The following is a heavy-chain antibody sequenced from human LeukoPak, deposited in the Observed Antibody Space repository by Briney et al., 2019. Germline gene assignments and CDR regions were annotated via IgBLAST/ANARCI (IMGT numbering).Heavy chain of an antibody. V-gene: IGHV3-48*03. J-gene: IGHJ4*02. CDR2: ISSSSGI. CDR1: GFTFNSYE. Sequence: GGSLRLSCIASGFTFNSYEMSWVRQAPGKGLEWVSYISSSSGIFYADSVKGRFTISRDNAKNSLYLQMNSLRAEDTAVYYCARGFSYWGQGTLVTVSS. CDR3: ARGFSY.